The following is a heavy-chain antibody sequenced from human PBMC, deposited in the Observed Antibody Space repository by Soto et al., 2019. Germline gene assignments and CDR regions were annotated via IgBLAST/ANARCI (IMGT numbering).Heavy chain of an antibody. J-gene: IGHJ4*02. CDR2: IDPSDSYT. CDR3: AKDGGYSYGSLDY. CDR1: GYSFTSYW. Sequence: GESLKISCKGSGYSFTSYWISWVRQMPGKGLEWMGRIDPSDSYTNYSPSFQGHVTISADKSISTAYLQWSSLKASDTAMYYCAKDGGYSYGSLDYWGQGTLVTVSS. V-gene: IGHV5-10-1*01. D-gene: IGHD5-18*01.